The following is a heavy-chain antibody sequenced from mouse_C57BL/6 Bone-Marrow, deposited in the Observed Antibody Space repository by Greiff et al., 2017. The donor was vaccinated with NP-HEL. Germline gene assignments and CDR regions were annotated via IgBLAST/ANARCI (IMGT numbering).Heavy chain of an antibody. J-gene: IGHJ3*01. V-gene: IGHV1-55*01. D-gene: IGHD2-1*01. Sequence: QVQLQQPGAELVKPGASVKMSCKASGYTFTSYWITWVKQRPGQGLEWIGDIYPGSGSTNYNEKFKSKATLTVDTSSSTAYMQLSSLTSEDSAVYYCARGYGNFPWFAYWGQGTLVTVSA. CDR2: IYPGSGST. CDR1: GYTFTSYW. CDR3: ARGYGNFPWFAY.